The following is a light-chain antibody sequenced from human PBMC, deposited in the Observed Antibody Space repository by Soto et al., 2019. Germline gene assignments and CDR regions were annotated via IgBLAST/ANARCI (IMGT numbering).Light chain of an antibody. CDR2: EVR. CDR3: SSYTTTSTLV. CDR1: NGDVGSYNL. V-gene: IGLV2-14*01. Sequence: QSVLTQPASVSGSPGQSITIACTGTNGDVGSYNLVSWYQQRPGEAPKLIISEVRNRPSGISYRFTGSKSGNTASLTISGLQAEDEADYYCSSYTTTSTLVFGGGTK. J-gene: IGLJ3*02.